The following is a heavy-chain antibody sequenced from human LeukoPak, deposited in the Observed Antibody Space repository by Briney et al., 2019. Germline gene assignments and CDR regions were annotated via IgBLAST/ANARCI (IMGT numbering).Heavy chain of an antibody. CDR1: GFTFSTYA. CDR2: ISGGGDIT. J-gene: IGHJ1*01. CDR3: ARASYCSSGSCYSEYFQH. Sequence: PGGSLRLSCAASGFTFSTYAMSWVRQTPAKGLEWVSVISGGGDITYYADSVKGRFTISRDNSENTVYLQMNSLRADDTAVYYCARASYCSSGSCYSEYFQHWGQGTLVTVSS. V-gene: IGHV3-23*01. D-gene: IGHD2-15*01.